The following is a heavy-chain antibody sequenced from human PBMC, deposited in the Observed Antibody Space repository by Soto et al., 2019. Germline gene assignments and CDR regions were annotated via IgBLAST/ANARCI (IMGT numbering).Heavy chain of an antibody. D-gene: IGHD3-10*01. CDR1: GYTFTDYD. CDR3: ARNLYGTGSFDY. V-gene: IGHV1-8*02. CDR2: MTPNSGNT. Sequence: QVQLMQSGAEVRKPGASVKVSCKASGYTFTDYDINWVRQATGQGLEWMGWMTPNSGNTGYAQKFQGRVTMTRDTSRSTAYMELSSLTSEDTAVYYCARNLYGTGSFDYWGQGTLVTVSS. J-gene: IGHJ4*02.